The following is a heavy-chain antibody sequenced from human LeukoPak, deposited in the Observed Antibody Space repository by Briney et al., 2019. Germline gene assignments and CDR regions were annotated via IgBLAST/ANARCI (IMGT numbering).Heavy chain of an antibody. J-gene: IGHJ5*02. V-gene: IGHV1-2*02. CDR1: GYTFTGYY. D-gene: IGHD6-13*01. CDR2: INPNSGGT. Sequence: ASVKVSCKASGYTFTGYYMHWVRQAPGQGLEWMGWINPNSGGTNYAQKFQGRVTMTRDTSIRTAYMELSRLRSDDTAVYYCAREAYSSSWYHQNTHYNWLDPWGQGTLVTVSS. CDR3: AREAYSSSWYHQNTHYNWLDP.